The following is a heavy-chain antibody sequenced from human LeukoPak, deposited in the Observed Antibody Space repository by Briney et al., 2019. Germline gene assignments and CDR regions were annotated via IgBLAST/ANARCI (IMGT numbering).Heavy chain of an antibody. J-gene: IGHJ3*02. D-gene: IGHD3-10*01. CDR2: SKSKTDGGTT. V-gene: IGHV3-15*01. CDR3: TTDLGITMVRGVIGDAFDI. CDR1: GFTVSSNY. Sequence: PGGSLRLSCAASGFTVSSNYMSWVRQAPGKGLEWVGRSKSKTDGGTTDYAAPVKGRFTISRDDSQNTLYLQMNSLKTEDTAVYYCTTDLGITMVRGVIGDAFDIWGQGTMVTVSS.